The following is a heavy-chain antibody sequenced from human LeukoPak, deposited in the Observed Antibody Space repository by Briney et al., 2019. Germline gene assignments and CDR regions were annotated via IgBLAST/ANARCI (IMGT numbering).Heavy chain of an antibody. CDR3: VGRYSGNGPWGT. CDR2: ISYDGSNK. V-gene: IGHV3-30-3*01. D-gene: IGHD3-10*01. J-gene: IGHJ5*02. CDR1: GFNFSSYA. Sequence: PGGSLRLSCAASGFNFSSYAIHWVRQAPGKGLEWVAVISYDGSNKYYADSVKGRFTGSKDNAKKMVYLQMNSLRAEDTATYYCVGRYSGNGPWGTWGQGTLVPSPQ.